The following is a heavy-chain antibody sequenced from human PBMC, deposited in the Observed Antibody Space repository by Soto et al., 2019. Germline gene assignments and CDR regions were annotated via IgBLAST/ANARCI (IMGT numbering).Heavy chain of an antibody. D-gene: IGHD3-10*01. CDR1: GYSFTSYW. Sequence: PGESLKISCKGSGYSFTSYWIGWVRQMPGKGLEWMGIIYPGDSDTRYSPSFQGQVTISADKSISTAYLQWSSLKASDTAMYYCARSPSYYYGSGSYKDFDYWGQGTLVTVSS. J-gene: IGHJ4*02. CDR3: ARSPSYYYGSGSYKDFDY. V-gene: IGHV5-51*01. CDR2: IYPGDSDT.